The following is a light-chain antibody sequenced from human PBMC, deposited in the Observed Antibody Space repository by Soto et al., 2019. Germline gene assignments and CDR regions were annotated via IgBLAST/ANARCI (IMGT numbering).Light chain of an antibody. CDR2: RNN. Sequence: VLTLSPPTFWPPRPRVTKSFSGSSPNIGSNYVYWYQQLPGTAPKLLIYRNNQRPSGVPDRFSGSKSGTSASLAISGLRSEDEADYYCAAWDDSLRTVFGTGTKVTVL. CDR1: SPNIGSNY. V-gene: IGLV1-47*01. J-gene: IGLJ1*01. CDR3: AAWDDSLRTV.